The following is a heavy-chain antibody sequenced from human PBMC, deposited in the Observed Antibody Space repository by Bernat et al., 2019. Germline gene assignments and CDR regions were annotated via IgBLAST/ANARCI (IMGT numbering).Heavy chain of an antibody. CDR2: IWYDGNYE. D-gene: IGHD1-1*01. V-gene: IGHV3-33*06. J-gene: IGHJ3*02. CDR1: GFTFSYYG. Sequence: QVQLVESGGGVVQPGRSLRLSCAASGFTFSYYGMHWVRQAPGKGLEWVAFIWYDGNYEYYADSVQGRFTISRDNSRNTVYLQMNSLRAEDTAVYYCAKETTQGAFDIWGQGTMVTVSS. CDR3: AKETTQGAFDI.